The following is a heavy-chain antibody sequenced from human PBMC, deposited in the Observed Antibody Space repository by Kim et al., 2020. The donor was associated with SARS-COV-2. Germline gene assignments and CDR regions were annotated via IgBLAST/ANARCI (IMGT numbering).Heavy chain of an antibody. CDR2: IVVDSGNT. V-gene: IGHV1-58*01. D-gene: IGHD2-21*01. CDR3: AAGRPHFGDDLSGYY. CDR1: GFTFTRSI. Sequence: SVKVSCKPSGFTFTRSIVQWLRQTRGQRLEWLGWIVVDSGNTMYAQKFNERATITRDMSTSAVYMERRSLRSEDTAPYICAAGRPHFGDDLSGYY. J-gene: IGHJ6*01.